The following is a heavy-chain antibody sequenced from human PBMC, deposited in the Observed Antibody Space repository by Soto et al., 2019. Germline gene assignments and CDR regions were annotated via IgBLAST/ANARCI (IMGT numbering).Heavy chain of an antibody. CDR1: GFTFSAYA. CDR3: ASYRGPSGTTTNWFDP. CDR2: ISGNGGST. D-gene: IGHD1-1*01. V-gene: IGHV3-23*01. Sequence: GGSLRLSCVPSGFTFSAYAMIWVRQAPGEWLEWVSAISGNGGSTYYADSVKGRFTISRDNSKKPLYLQMNSLRAEDTAIYYCASYRGPSGTTTNWFDPWGQGTLVTVSS. J-gene: IGHJ5*02.